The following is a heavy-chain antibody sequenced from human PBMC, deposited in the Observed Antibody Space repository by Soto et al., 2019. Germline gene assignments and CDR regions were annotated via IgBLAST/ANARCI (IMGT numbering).Heavy chain of an antibody. CDR1: GFTFISYW. J-gene: IGHJ6*02. V-gene: IGHV3-7*05. CDR3: ARDNCSYGDLYYYYGMDV. CDR2: IKQDGSEK. D-gene: IGHD5-18*01. Sequence: PGGSLRLSCAASGFTFISYWMSWVRQAPGKGLEWVANIKQDGSEKYYVDSVKGRFTISRDNAKNSLYLQMNSLRAEDTAVYYCARDNCSYGDLYYYYGMDVWGQGTTVTVSS.